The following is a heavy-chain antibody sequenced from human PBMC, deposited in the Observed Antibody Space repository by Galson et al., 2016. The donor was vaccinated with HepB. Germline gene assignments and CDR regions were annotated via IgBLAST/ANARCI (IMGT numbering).Heavy chain of an antibody. Sequence: SLRLSCAASGLTFSTYSMNWVRQAPGKGLEWVSYISSSSSAIYYADSVKGRFTISRDNAKNSLYLQMNSLRDEDTAVYYCARDRGSYSPFDYWGQGTLVTVSS. J-gene: IGHJ4*02. V-gene: IGHV3-48*02. D-gene: IGHD3-10*01. CDR3: ARDRGSYSPFDY. CDR2: ISSSSSAI. CDR1: GLTFSTYS.